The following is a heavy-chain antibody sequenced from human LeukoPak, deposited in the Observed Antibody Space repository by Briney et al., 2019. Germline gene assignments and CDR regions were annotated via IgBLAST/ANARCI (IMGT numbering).Heavy chain of an antibody. CDR2: ISSSSSTI. CDR1: GFTFSSYS. J-gene: IGHJ3*02. V-gene: IGHV3-48*04. Sequence: GGSLRLSCVASGFTFSSYSMNWVRQAPGKGLEWVSYISSSSSTIYYADSVKGRFTISRDNAKNSLYLQMNSLRAEDTAVYYCARDMASGWYFKAGESDAFDIWGQGTMVTVSS. D-gene: IGHD6-19*01. CDR3: ARDMASGWYFKAGESDAFDI.